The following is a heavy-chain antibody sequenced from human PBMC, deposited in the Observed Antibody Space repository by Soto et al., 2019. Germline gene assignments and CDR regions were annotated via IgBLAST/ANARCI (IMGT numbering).Heavy chain of an antibody. Sequence: SETLSLTCTVSGGSISSYYWSWIRQPPGKGLEWIGYIYYSGSTNYNPSLKSRVTISVDTSKNQFSLKLSSVTAADTAVYYCARDGIGPSNSGYGWFDPWGQGTLVTVSS. V-gene: IGHV4-59*01. J-gene: IGHJ5*02. CDR2: IYYSGST. D-gene: IGHD5-12*01. CDR3: ARDGIGPSNSGYGWFDP. CDR1: GGSISSYY.